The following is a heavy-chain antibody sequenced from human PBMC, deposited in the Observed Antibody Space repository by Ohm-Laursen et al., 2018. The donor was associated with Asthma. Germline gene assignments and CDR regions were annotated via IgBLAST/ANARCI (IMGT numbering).Heavy chain of an antibody. CDR1: GGSFSGYY. CDR3: ASPKLYCSGGSCSWDYYGMDV. D-gene: IGHD2-15*01. Sequence: PGTLSLTCAVYGGSFSGYYWSWIRQPPGKGLEWIGEINHSGSTNYNPSLKSRVTISVDTSKNQFSLKLSSVTAADTAVYYCASPKLYCSGGSCSWDYYGMDVWGQGTTVTVSS. V-gene: IGHV4-34*01. CDR2: INHSGST. J-gene: IGHJ6*02.